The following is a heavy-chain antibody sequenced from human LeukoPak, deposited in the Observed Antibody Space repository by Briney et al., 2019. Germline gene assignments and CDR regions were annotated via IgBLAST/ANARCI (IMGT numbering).Heavy chain of an antibody. CDR2: IYYSGST. D-gene: IGHD1-14*01. CDR1: GGSISSGGYY. Sequence: SETLSLTCTVSGGSISSGGYYWSWIRQHPGKGLEWIGYIYYSGSTYYNPSLKSRVTISVDTSKSQFSLKLSSVTAADTAVYYCASNPTSHYYYYYMDVWGKGTTVTVSS. J-gene: IGHJ6*03. V-gene: IGHV4-31*03. CDR3: ASNPTSHYYYYYMDV.